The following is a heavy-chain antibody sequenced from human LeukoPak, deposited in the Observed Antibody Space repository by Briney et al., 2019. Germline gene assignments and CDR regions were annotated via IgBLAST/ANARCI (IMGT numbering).Heavy chain of an antibody. CDR1: GFTFSTYA. Sequence: GGSLRVSCAATGFTFSTYAMSWVRQAPGKGLEWVSFISASSSSTHYIDSVKGRFTISRDNSENALYLQINSLRAEDTATYYCAKGAQYDFWSGYTLEYFDVWGKGTLVTVSS. D-gene: IGHD3-3*01. V-gene: IGHV3-23*01. CDR2: ISASSSST. CDR3: AKGAQYDFWSGYTLEYFDV. J-gene: IGHJ4*02.